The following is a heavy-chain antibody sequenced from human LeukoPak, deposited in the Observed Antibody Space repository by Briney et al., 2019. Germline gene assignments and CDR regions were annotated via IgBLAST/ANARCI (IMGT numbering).Heavy chain of an antibody. D-gene: IGHD6-19*01. CDR2: ISINSDRT. CDR3: ARIPVSGTRDHHGDMYV. CDR1: GFTFNNSD. Sequence: GGSLRLSCAASGFTFNNSDVNWVRQAPGRGPEWVSGISINSDRTGYADSVQGRFTISRGNANTSLFLQMNSLRAEDTAVYYCARIPVSGTRDHHGDMYVWGKGTIVTV. J-gene: IGHJ6*03. V-gene: IGHV3-20*04.